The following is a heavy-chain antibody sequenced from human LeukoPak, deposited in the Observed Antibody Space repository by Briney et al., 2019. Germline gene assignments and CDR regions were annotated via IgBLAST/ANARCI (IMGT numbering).Heavy chain of an antibody. CDR1: GFTFSSYA. J-gene: IGHJ5*02. CDR3: AQHNSGIGFDP. D-gene: IGHD6-19*01. V-gene: IGHV3-23*01. Sequence: GWSLRLSCAASGFTFSSYAMSWVRQAPGKGLEWLSASGSGGGTYYADSVKGRFTISRDNSKNTLYLQMNSLRAEDTAVYYCAQHNSGIGFDPWGQGTLVTVSS. CDR2: SGSGGGT.